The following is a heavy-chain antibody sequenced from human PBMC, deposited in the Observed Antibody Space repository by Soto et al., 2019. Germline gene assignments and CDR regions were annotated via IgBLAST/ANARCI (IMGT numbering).Heavy chain of an antibody. Sequence: GGSLRLSCAASGGTFSSYAMSWVRQAPGKGLEWVSAISGSGGSNKYYADSVKGRFTISRDNSKNTLYLQMNSLRAEDTAVYYCARDGRGGSYYYYGMDVWGQGTTVTVSS. CDR1: GGTFSSYA. D-gene: IGHD3-10*01. J-gene: IGHJ6*02. V-gene: IGHV3-23*01. CDR2: ISGSGGSNK. CDR3: ARDGRGGSYYYYGMDV.